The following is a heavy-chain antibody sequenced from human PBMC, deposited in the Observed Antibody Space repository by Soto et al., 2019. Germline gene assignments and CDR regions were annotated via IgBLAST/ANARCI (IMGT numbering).Heavy chain of an antibody. Sequence: QGQLVESGGGVVQPGRSLRLSCAASGFTFISYAMHWVRQAPGKGLEWVGVISFDGTNKYYRDSVKGRFTISRDNSKNTVYLQMNSLRAEDTAVYYCAKGSYYRGMGVWGQGTTVTVSS. CDR2: ISFDGTNK. CDR3: AKGSYYRGMGV. CDR1: GFTFISYA. V-gene: IGHV3-30*18. J-gene: IGHJ6*02.